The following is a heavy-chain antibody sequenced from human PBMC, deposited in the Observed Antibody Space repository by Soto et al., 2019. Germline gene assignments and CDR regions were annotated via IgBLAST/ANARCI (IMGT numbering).Heavy chain of an antibody. Sequence: GGSLRLSCAASGFTFDDYAMHWVRQAPGKGLEWVSGISWNSGSIGYADSVKGRFTISRDNAKNSLYLQMNSLRAEDTALYYCSKAWFGGLNCDMDVWGKGTTVTVSS. D-gene: IGHD3-10*01. V-gene: IGHV3-9*01. CDR1: GFTFDDYA. J-gene: IGHJ6*03. CDR2: ISWNSGSI. CDR3: SKAWFGGLNCDMDV.